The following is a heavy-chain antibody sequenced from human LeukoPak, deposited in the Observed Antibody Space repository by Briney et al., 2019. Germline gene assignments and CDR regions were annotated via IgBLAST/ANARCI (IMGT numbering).Heavy chain of an antibody. D-gene: IGHD3-10*01. CDR1: GFTFSSYA. J-gene: IGHJ4*02. Sequence: GGSLRLSCAASGFTFSSYAMHWVRQVPGKGLEYVSAISSNGGSTYYANSVKGRFTISRDNSKNTLYLQMGSLRAEDMAVYYCAKGWAYYYGSGSHPYFDYWGQGTLVTVSS. CDR2: ISSNGGST. V-gene: IGHV3-64*01. CDR3: AKGWAYYYGSGSHPYFDY.